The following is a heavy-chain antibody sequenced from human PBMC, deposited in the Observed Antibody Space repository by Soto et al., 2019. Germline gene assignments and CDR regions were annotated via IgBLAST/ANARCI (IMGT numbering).Heavy chain of an antibody. CDR3: AKDLYAYYYYCFDV. CDR2: ISGSGGST. J-gene: IGHJ6*02. V-gene: IGHV3-23*01. CDR1: GFTFSSHA. Sequence: EVQLLESGGGLVQPGGSLKLSCAGSGFTFSSHAMTWVRQAPGKGLEWVSAISGSGGSTYYADSGRGRFTISRDNSKNTLYLQVNSLRAEDTAVYYCAKDLYAYYYYCFDVWGQGTTVTVSS. D-gene: IGHD3-16*01.